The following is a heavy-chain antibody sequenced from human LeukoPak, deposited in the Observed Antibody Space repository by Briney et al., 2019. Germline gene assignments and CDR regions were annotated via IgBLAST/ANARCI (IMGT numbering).Heavy chain of an antibody. CDR2: IHPSSGST. Sequence: ASVKVSCKASGYTFTRYYMHWVRQAPGQGLEWMGIIHPSSGSTSYAQKFEGRVTLNRDTSTSTVYMELISLRSEDTAVYYCARDSSTSSLADPWGQGTLVTVSS. V-gene: IGHV1-46*01. D-gene: IGHD2-2*01. J-gene: IGHJ5*02. CDR1: GYTFTRYY. CDR3: ARDSSTSSLADP.